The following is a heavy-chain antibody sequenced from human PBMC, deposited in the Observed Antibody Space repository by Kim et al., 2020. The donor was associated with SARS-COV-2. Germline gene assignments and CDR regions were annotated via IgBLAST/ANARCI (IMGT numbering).Heavy chain of an antibody. Sequence: GGSLRLSCAASGFTFSSYGMHWVRQAPGKGLEWVAVIWYDGSNKYYADSVKGRFTISRDNSKNTLYLQMNSLRAEDTAVYYCARDFRFGEDDALDIWGQGTMVTVSS. CDR2: IWYDGSNK. CDR1: GFTFSSYG. CDR3: ARDFRFGEDDALDI. J-gene: IGHJ3*02. V-gene: IGHV3-33*01. D-gene: IGHD3-10*01.